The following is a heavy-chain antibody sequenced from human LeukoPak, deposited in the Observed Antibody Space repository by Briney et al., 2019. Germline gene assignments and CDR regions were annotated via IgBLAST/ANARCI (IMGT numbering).Heavy chain of an antibody. CDR1: GFTLSSYG. D-gene: IGHD5-24*01. V-gene: IGHV3-74*01. J-gene: IGHJ4*02. Sequence: GESLRLSCAASGFTLSSYGMSWVRQAPGKGLVWVSLINNDGSTTTYADSVKGRFTISRDNAKNTLYLQMNSLRAEDTAVYYCARRSVRELDYWGQGTLVTVSS. CDR2: INNDGSTT. CDR3: ARRSVRELDY.